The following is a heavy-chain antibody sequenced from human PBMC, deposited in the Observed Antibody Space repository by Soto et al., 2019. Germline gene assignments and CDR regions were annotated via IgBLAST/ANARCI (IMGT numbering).Heavy chain of an antibody. J-gene: IGHJ4*02. Sequence: EVQLVESGGGLVKPGGSLRLSCAASGFTFSSYSMNWVRQAPGKGLEWVSSISSSSSYIYYADSVKGRFTISRDNAKNSLYLQMNSLRAEDTAVYYCARTTFSMGRGVPPYYWGQGTLVTVS. CDR2: ISSSSSYI. V-gene: IGHV3-21*01. CDR1: GFTFSSYS. D-gene: IGHD3-10*01. CDR3: ARTTFSMGRGVPPYY.